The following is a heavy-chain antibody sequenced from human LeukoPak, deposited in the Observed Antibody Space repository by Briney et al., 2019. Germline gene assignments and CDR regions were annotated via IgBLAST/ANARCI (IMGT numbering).Heavy chain of an antibody. Sequence: SETLSLTCSVYGGSFSGYYWSWIRQPPGKGLEWIGEINHSGSTNYNPSLKSRVTISVDTSKNQFSLKLSSVTAADTAVYYCARCPSYYYYYMDVWGKGTTVTISS. CDR2: INHSGST. CDR1: GGSFSGYY. CDR3: ARCPSYYYYYMDV. V-gene: IGHV4-34*01. J-gene: IGHJ6*03.